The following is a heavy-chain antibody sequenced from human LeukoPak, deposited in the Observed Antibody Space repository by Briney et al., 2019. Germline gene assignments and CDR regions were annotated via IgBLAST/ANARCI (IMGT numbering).Heavy chain of an antibody. CDR1: GGSISSSNW. Sequence: SGTLSLTCAVSGGSISSSNWWSWVRQPPGKGLEWIGEIYHSGSTNYNPSLKSRVTMSADTSKRQFSLKLSSVTAADTAVYYCARYSREGSGWYLDYWGQGTLVTVSS. CDR2: IYHSGST. D-gene: IGHD6-19*01. V-gene: IGHV4-4*02. CDR3: ARYSREGSGWYLDY. J-gene: IGHJ4*02.